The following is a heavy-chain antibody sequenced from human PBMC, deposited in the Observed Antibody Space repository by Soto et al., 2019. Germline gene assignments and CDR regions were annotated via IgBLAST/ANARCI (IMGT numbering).Heavy chain of an antibody. J-gene: IGHJ6*02. V-gene: IGHV1-69*13. CDR3: ARAMVRGVSNYYYGMDV. CDR1: GGTFSSYP. CDR2: IIPIFGTA. Sequence: SVKVSCKASGGTFSSYPISWVRQAPGQGLEWMGGIIPIFGTADYAQKFQGRVTITADESTSTAYMELSSLRSEDTAVYYCARAMVRGVSNYYYGMDVWGQGTTVTVSS. D-gene: IGHD3-10*01.